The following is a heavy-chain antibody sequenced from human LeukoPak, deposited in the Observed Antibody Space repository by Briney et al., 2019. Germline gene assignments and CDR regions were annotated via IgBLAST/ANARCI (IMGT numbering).Heavy chain of an antibody. CDR2: IDKKDKGYATAT. D-gene: IGHD1-26*01. CDR3: TRGSGTYNWFDP. CDR1: TFTSSGSA. V-gene: IGHV3-73*01. J-gene: IGHJ5*02. Sequence: PGGSLRLARAASTFTSSGSAIHWVRQSSGRGLEWVGQIDKKDKGYATATAYAASVKGGFTISRDDSINTAYLQMKRLKTEDTALYCCTRGSGTYNWFDPWGQGTLVTASS.